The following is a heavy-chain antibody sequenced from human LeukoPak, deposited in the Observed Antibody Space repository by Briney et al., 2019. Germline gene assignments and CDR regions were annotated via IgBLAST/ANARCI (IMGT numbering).Heavy chain of an antibody. V-gene: IGHV1-46*01. CDR1: GYTFTSYY. J-gene: IGHJ4*02. CDR2: INPSGGST. CDR3: ARDQLAYCGGDCPPAGY. D-gene: IGHD2-21*02. Sequence: ASVKVSCKASGYTFTSYYMHWVRQAPGQGLEWMGLINPSGGSTSYAQKFQGRVTMTRDTSTSTVYMELSSLRSEDTAVYYCARDQLAYCGGDCPPAGYWGQGTLVTVSS.